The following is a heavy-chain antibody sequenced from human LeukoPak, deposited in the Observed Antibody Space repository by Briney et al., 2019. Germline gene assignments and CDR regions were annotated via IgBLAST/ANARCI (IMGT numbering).Heavy chain of an antibody. Sequence: KTSETPSLTCAVYGGSFSGYYWSWIRQPPGKGLEWIGEINHSGSTNYNPSLKSRATISVDTSKNQFSLKLSSVTAADTAVYYCARVPPWYYYGSKGGAFDIWGQGTMVTVSS. V-gene: IGHV4-34*01. CDR1: GGSFSGYY. CDR3: ARVPPWYYYGSKGGAFDI. D-gene: IGHD3-10*01. J-gene: IGHJ3*02. CDR2: INHSGST.